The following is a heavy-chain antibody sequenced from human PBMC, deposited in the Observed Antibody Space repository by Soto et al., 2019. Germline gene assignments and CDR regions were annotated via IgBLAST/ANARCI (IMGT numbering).Heavy chain of an antibody. CDR3: ASLSFDFLSLDH. CDR1: GGSISSSY. CDR2: IYYSGST. D-gene: IGHD3-9*01. V-gene: IGHV4-59*12. J-gene: IGHJ4*02. Sequence: SETLSLTCTVSGGSISSSYWSWIRQPPGKGLEWIGYIYYSGSTYYNPSLKSRLTISVDTSKNQFSLKLSSVTAADTAVYYCASLSFDFLSLDHWGQGTLVTVSS.